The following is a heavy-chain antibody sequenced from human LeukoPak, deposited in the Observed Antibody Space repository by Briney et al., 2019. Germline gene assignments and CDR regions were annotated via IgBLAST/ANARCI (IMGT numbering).Heavy chain of an antibody. V-gene: IGHV3-15*04. Sequence: GGSLRLSCAASGFTFSNAWMSWVRQAPGEGLEWVGRIESKTDGGTTDYAAPVKGRFTISRDDSTNTLYLQMNSLKSEDTAVYYCTTYGSGRKFDYWGQGILVTVSS. CDR1: GFTFSNAW. J-gene: IGHJ4*02. CDR3: TTYGSGRKFDY. D-gene: IGHD3-10*01. CDR2: IESKTDGGTT.